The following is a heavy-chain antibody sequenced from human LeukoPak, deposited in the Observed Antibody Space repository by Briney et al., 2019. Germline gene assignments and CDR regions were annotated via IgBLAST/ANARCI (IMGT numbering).Heavy chain of an antibody. Sequence: GGSLRLSCAASGFTFSSNAMSWVRQAPGKRLEWVSGVSASGGSTYFADSVKGRFTISRDNSKNTLYLQMNTLRAEDTALYYCAKGRIAAADDAFDMWGQGTMVIVSS. CDR1: GFTFSSNA. V-gene: IGHV3-23*01. J-gene: IGHJ3*02. CDR2: VSASGGST. D-gene: IGHD6-13*01. CDR3: AKGRIAAADDAFDM.